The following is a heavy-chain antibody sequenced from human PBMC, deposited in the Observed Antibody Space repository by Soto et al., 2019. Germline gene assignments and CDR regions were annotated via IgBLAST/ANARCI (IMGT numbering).Heavy chain of an antibody. J-gene: IGHJ4*02. CDR2: IVVGSGNT. CDR1: GFTFTSSA. V-gene: IGHV1-58*02. Sequence: ASVKVSCKASGFTFTSSAMQWVRQARGQRLEWIGWIVVGSGNTNYAQKFQERVTITRDMSTSTAYMELSSLRSEDTAVYYCAAAVNTVTTVNFDYWGQGTLVTVSS. CDR3: AAAVNTVTTVNFDY. D-gene: IGHD4-17*01.